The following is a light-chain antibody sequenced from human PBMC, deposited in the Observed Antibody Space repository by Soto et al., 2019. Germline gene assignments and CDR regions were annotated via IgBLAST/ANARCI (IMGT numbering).Light chain of an antibody. CDR3: SSYTSRSSSTYV. Sequence: QCALTQPASVSGSAGQSITISCTGTSSDVGGYNYVSWYQQHPGKAPKLMIYDVSNRPSGVSNRFSGSKSGNTASLTISGLQAEDEADYYCSSYTSRSSSTYVFGTGTKVTVL. V-gene: IGLV2-14*01. J-gene: IGLJ1*01. CDR1: SSDVGGYNY. CDR2: DVS.